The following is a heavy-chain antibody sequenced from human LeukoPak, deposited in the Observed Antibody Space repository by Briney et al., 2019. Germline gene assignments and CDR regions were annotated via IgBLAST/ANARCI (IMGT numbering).Heavy chain of an antibody. J-gene: IGHJ5*02. Sequence: GRSLRLSCAASGFTLRGYGMHWVRQAPGKGLEWVAVISYDGSSEYYADSVKGRFTIFRDNSKNMVFLQMSDLRAEDTALYYCARGPRIPVGGTPTHGFDPWGQGTLVTVSS. CDR2: ISYDGSSE. CDR1: GFTLRGYG. D-gene: IGHD1-1*01. V-gene: IGHV3-30*03. CDR3: ARGPRIPVGGTPTHGFDP.